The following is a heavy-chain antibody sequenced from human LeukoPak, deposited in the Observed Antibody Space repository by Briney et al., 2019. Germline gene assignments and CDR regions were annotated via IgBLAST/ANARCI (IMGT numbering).Heavy chain of an antibody. V-gene: IGHV4-38-2*02. CDR3: VNSNSNYEAVS. J-gene: IGHJ5*02. D-gene: IGHD4-11*01. Sequence: PSETLSLTCTVSGSSITTYTHWGWIRQSPGKGLEWIASIHHTGNTYYNPSLESRVTISIDTSKNQFSLEMRSVTAADTAFYFCVNSNSNYEAVSWGPGTLVTVSS. CDR2: IHHTGNT. CDR1: GSSITTYTH.